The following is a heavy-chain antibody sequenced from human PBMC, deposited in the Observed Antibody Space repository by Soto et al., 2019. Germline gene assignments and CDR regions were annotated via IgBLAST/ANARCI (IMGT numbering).Heavy chain of an antibody. Sequence: SETLSLTYTVSGGSISSYYWSWIRQPPGKGLEWIGYIYYSGSTNYNPSLKSRVTISVDTSKNQFSLKLSSVTAADTAVYYCARVSGVDYGSGSYYVFDYWGQGTLVTVSS. CDR3: ARVSGVDYGSGSYYVFDY. CDR1: GGSISSYY. D-gene: IGHD3-10*01. V-gene: IGHV4-59*01. CDR2: IYYSGST. J-gene: IGHJ4*02.